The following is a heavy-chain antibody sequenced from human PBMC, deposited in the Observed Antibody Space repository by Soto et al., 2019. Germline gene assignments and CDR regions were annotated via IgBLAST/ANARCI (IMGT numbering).Heavy chain of an antibody. Sequence: QVQLVQSGAEEKKPGASVKVSCKASGYTFTSYAMHWVRQAPGQRLEWMGWINAGNGNTKYSQKFQGRVTITRDTSASTAYMELSSLRSEDSAVYYCATDTVTDAFDIWGQGTMVTVSS. CDR1: GYTFTSYA. CDR2: INAGNGNT. CDR3: ATDTVTDAFDI. J-gene: IGHJ3*02. D-gene: IGHD4-17*01. V-gene: IGHV1-3*05.